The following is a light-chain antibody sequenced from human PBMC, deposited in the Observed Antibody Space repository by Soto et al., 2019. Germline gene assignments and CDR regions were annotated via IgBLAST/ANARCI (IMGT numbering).Light chain of an antibody. V-gene: IGKV3-15*01. CDR3: QQYNDWPRT. CDR1: EGVGSS. Sequence: TVMTQSPATLSVSPWERVTLSCTASEGVGSSLAWYQQKPGQAPRVLIYGASTTAPGIPARFSGSGSGTEFTLTISSLQSEDSAVYHCQQYNDWPRTFGQGTKV. CDR2: GAS. J-gene: IGKJ1*01.